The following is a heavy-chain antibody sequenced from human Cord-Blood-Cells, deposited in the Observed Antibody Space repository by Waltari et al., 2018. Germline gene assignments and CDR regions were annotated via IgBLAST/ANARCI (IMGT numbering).Heavy chain of an antibody. CDR2: IYHSGST. CDR1: GYSISRGYY. V-gene: IGHV4-38-2*02. Sequence: QVQLQESGPGLVKPSETLSLTCTVSGYSISRGYYWGWIRQPPGKGLEWIGSIYHSGSTYYKPSLKSRVTISVDTSKNQFSLKLSSVTAADTAVYYCAWSMGDRNAFDIWGQGTMVTVSS. J-gene: IGHJ3*02. D-gene: IGHD3-16*01. CDR3: AWSMGDRNAFDI.